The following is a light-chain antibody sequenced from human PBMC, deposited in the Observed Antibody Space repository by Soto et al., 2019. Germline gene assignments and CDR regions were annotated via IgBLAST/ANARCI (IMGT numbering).Light chain of an antibody. V-gene: IGKV1-5*03. CDR2: KAS. J-gene: IGKJ1*01. Sequence: DIHITHSPSTLSSSVLYIFTITWLSSHSITGWLAWFQQKPGKAPKLLISKASSLQSGVPSRFSGSGSGTDFTLTISSLQPDDFATYYCQQYNPYSPWTFGQGTKVDIK. CDR3: QQYNPYSPWT. CDR1: HSITGW.